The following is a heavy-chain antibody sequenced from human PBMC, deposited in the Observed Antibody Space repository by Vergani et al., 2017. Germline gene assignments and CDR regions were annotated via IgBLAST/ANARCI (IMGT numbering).Heavy chain of an antibody. V-gene: IGHV6-1*01. CDR2: TYFKSRWYN. J-gene: IGHJ6*02. CDR1: GDSVSSKSAA. Sequence: QVQLQQSGPGLVKPSQTLSLTCAISGDSVSSKSAAWNWIRQSPSRGLEWLGRTYFKSRWYNEYAISVKSRITINPDTSKNQFSLKLSSVTAADTAVYYCARGVARYCSGGSCYSYYYYYYGMDVWGQGTTVTVSS. CDR3: ARGVARYCSGGSCYSYYYYYYGMDV. D-gene: IGHD2-15*01.